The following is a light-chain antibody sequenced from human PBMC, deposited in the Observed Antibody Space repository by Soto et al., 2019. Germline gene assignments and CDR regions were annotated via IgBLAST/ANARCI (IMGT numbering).Light chain of an antibody. J-gene: IGLJ1*01. CDR1: SSDVGGYKF. Sequence: QSALTQPPSASGSPGQSVTISCTGTSSDVGGYKFVSWYQQHPGTAPKLLIYEVTQRPSGVPDRFSGSKSGNTAPLTVSGLQAEDDADYYCSSYAGSNMGVFGTGTKLTVL. CDR2: EVT. CDR3: SSYAGSNMGV. V-gene: IGLV2-8*01.